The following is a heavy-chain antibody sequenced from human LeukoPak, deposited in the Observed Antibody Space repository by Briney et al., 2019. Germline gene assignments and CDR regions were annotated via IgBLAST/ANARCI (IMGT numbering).Heavy chain of an antibody. D-gene: IGHD5-24*01. CDR3: ATEEGYNAY. J-gene: IGHJ4*02. CDR1: GGSFSAYY. CDR2: IHHSGST. Sequence: PSETLSLTCAVYGGSFSAYYWSWIRQSPGKGLEWIGEIHHSGSTKYNPSLKSRVTISVDMSQSHFSLKLTSVTAADTAVYYCATEEGYNAYWGQGILVTVSS. V-gene: IGHV4-34*01.